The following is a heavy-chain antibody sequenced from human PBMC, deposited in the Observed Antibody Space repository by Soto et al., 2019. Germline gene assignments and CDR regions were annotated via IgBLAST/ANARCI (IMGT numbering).Heavy chain of an antibody. D-gene: IGHD4-17*01. Sequence: GGSLRLSCAASGFTFSSYSMNWVRQAPGKGLEWVSYISSSSSTIYYADSVKGRFTISRDNAKNSLYLQMNSLRAEDTAVYYCARSTVTTDGYFDYWGQGTLVTVSS. CDR3: ARSTVTTDGYFDY. J-gene: IGHJ4*02. CDR2: ISSSSSTI. CDR1: GFTFSSYS. V-gene: IGHV3-48*01.